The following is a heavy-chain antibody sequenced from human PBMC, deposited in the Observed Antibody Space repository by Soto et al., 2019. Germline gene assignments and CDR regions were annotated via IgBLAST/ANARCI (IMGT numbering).Heavy chain of an antibody. CDR2: TYYRSKWSY. V-gene: IGHV6-1*01. Sequence: PSQTLSLTCAISGDSVSSTSAVWVWIRQSPSRGLEWLGRTYYRSKWSYDYAPSVKSRINITSDTSKNQFSLQLNSVTPEDTAVNYCARGWLFFDYLGQGTLVTVSS. D-gene: IGHD5-12*01. J-gene: IGHJ4*02. CDR1: GDSVSSTSAV. CDR3: ARGWLFFDY.